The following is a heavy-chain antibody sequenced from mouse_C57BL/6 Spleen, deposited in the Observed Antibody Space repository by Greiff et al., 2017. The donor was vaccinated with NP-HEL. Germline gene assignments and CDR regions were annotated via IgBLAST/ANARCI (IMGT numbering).Heavy chain of an antibody. D-gene: IGHD1-1*01. CDR3: AKTGGSSLGYFDV. Sequence: VQGVESGPGLVQPSQSLSITCTVSGFSLTSYGVHWVRQSPGKGLEWLGVIWRGGSTDYNAAFMSRLSITKDNSKSQVFFKMNSLQADDTAIYYCAKTGGSSLGYFDVWGTGTTVTVSS. J-gene: IGHJ1*03. V-gene: IGHV2-5*01. CDR1: GFSLTSYG. CDR2: IWRGGST.